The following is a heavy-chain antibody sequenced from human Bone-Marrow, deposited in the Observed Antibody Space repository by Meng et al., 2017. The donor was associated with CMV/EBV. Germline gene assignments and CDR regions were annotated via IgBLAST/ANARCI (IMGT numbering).Heavy chain of an antibody. CDR2: IKQDGSEK. D-gene: IGHD3-22*01. V-gene: IGHV3-7*03. CDR1: GFTFSSYW. J-gene: IGHJ5*02. Sequence: GGSLRLSCAASGFTFSSYWMSWVRQAPGKGLEWVANIKQDGSEKYYVDSVKGRFTISRDNAKNSLYLQMDSLRAEDTALYYCARGYFENRRGIDLWGQGTPVTASS. CDR3: ARGYFENRRGIDL.